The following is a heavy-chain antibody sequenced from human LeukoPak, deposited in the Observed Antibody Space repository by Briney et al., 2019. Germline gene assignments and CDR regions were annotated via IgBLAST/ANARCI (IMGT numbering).Heavy chain of an antibody. D-gene: IGHD4-17*01. J-gene: IGHJ4*02. CDR1: GFTFSSYT. CDR3: ARDRYGDYSIDY. Sequence: GGSLRLSCAASGFTFSSYTMNWVRQAPGKGLEWVSSISSTSYIYYADSVKGRFTISRDNAKNSLYLQMNSLRAEDTAVYYCARDRYGDYSIDYWGQGTLVTVSS. V-gene: IGHV3-21*01. CDR2: ISSTSYI.